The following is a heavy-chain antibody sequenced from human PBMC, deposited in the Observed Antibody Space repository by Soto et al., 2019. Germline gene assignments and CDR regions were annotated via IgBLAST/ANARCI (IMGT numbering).Heavy chain of an antibody. CDR2: IKSKTDGGTT. CDR3: TTDSYSTIIRVRFDY. V-gene: IGHV3-15*07. CDR1: GFTFTNAW. Sequence: VGPLRLSCAASGFTFTNAWINWVRQAPGKGLEWVGRIKSKTDGGTTDYAEPVKGRFAISRDDSNNMVYLQMNSLKIEDTAVYYCTTDSYSTIIRVRFDYWGHGTLVNVSS. D-gene: IGHD2-8*01. J-gene: IGHJ4*01.